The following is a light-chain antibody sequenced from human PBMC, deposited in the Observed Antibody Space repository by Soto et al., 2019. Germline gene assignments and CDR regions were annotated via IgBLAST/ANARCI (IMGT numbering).Light chain of an antibody. CDR3: QHYNSYSEA. Sequence: DIQMTQSPSSLPASVGERVTITCRASQGINHYLSWYQQKPGKVPNALLYKASTLKRGGASRSCSSGAGAEYTPIISSSQPDEVATDYCQHYNSYSEAFGQGTKVDIK. CDR1: QGINHY. V-gene: IGKV1-5*03. CDR2: KAS. J-gene: IGKJ1*01.